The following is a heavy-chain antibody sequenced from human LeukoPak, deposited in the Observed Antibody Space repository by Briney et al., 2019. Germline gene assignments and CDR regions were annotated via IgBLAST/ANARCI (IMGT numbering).Heavy chain of an antibody. CDR2: TYERAKRFF. Sequence: SQTLSLTCAISGDSVSINSAGWNWVRQSPSRGLVWLGSTYERAKRFFNYEVSVRSRITINPDTSKNQFSLQLNSVTPEDTAVYYCARGLTVTNWDHWFDPWGQGTLVTVSS. J-gene: IGHJ5*02. V-gene: IGHV6-1*01. CDR1: GDSVSINSAG. CDR3: ARGLTVTNWDHWFDP. D-gene: IGHD4-17*01.